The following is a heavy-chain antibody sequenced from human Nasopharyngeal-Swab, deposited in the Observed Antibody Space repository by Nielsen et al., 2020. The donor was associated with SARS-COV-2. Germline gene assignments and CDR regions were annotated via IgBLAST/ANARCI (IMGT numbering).Heavy chain of an antibody. CDR2: IKSKTDGGTT. CDR3: TTDLMYCSSTSCYSFDY. J-gene: IGHJ4*02. Sequence: WIRQPPGKGLEWVGRIKSKTDGGTTDYAAPVKGRFTISRDDSKNTLYLQMNSLKTEDTAGYYCTTDLMYCSSTSCYSFDYWGQGTLVTVSS. D-gene: IGHD2-2*01. V-gene: IGHV3-15*01.